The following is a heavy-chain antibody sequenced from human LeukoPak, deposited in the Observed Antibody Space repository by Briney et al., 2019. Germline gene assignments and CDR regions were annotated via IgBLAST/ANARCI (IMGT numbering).Heavy chain of an antibody. CDR2: IRGSGDTA. CDR3: AKITWESRPPDCNS. Sequence: GGSLRLSCAASGFTFSCHSMAWVRQAPGKGLEWVSAIRGSGDTALYADSVKGRFTISRGNFKNIVYLEMNSLRAEDTATYYCAKITWESRPPDCNSWGPGTLVTVSS. V-gene: IGHV3-23*01. J-gene: IGHJ4*02. D-gene: IGHD3-16*01. CDR1: GFTFSCHS.